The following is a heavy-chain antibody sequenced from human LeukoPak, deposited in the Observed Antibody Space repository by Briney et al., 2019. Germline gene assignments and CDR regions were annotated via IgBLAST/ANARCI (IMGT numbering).Heavy chain of an antibody. Sequence: SETLSLTCTVSGGSISSGDYYWSWIRQPPGKGLEWIGYIYYSGSTNYNPSLKSRVTISVDTSKNQFSLKLSSVTAADTAVYYCARHVYSSGWYSPNYFDYWGQGTLVTVSS. CDR2: IYYSGST. CDR1: GGSISSGDYY. D-gene: IGHD6-19*01. CDR3: ARHVYSSGWYSPNYFDY. V-gene: IGHV4-61*08. J-gene: IGHJ4*02.